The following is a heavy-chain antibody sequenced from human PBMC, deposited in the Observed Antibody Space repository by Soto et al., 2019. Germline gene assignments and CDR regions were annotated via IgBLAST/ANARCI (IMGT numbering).Heavy chain of an antibody. D-gene: IGHD6-25*01. CDR2: INWNSDKV. CDR1: GFNFGNYA. J-gene: IGHJ4*02. Sequence: VLLVDSGGGLVQPGRSLRLSCAVSGFNFGNYAMHWVRQAPGKGLEWVAAINWNSDKVAYAGSVLGRFTIFRDSAKHSLHLQMNDLTTEATALYYCAKDKGGTPYYIDSWGQGILVTVSS. V-gene: IGHV3-9*01. CDR3: AKDKGGTPYYIDS.